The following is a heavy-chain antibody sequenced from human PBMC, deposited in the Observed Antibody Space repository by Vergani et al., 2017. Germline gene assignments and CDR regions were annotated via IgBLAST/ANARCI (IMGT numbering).Heavy chain of an antibody. CDR1: GFTFGDYA. V-gene: IGHV3-49*03. CDR2: IRSKAYGGTT. D-gene: IGHD3-10*01. J-gene: IGHJ4*02. CDR3: TREDELLWCGDGSYEVDY. Sequence: EVQLVESGGGLVQPGRSLRLSCTASGFTFGDYAMSWFRQAPGXGLEWVGFIRSKAYGGTTEYAASVKGRFTISRDDSKSIAYLQMNSLKTEDTAVYYCTREDELLWCGDGSYEVDYWGQGTLVTVSS.